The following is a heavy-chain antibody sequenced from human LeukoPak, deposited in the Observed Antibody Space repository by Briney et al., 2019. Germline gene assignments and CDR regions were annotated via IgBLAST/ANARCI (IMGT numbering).Heavy chain of an antibody. J-gene: IGHJ4*02. V-gene: IGHV3-23*01. D-gene: IGHD3-10*01. Sequence: GGSLRLSCAASGFTFSSFAMSWVRQAPEKGLEWVSAVSVSGDISYYADSVKGRFTISRDNSKNTLYLEVNGLRADDTAIYYCAREQNIRGVIIIVDSWGQGTLVTVSS. CDR2: VSVSGDIS. CDR1: GFTFSSFA. CDR3: AREQNIRGVIIIVDS.